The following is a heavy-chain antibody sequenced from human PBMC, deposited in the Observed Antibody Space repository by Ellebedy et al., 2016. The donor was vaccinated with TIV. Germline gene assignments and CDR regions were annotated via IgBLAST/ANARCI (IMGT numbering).Heavy chain of an antibody. V-gene: IGHV3-53*01. CDR1: DFSVSDNY. Sequence: GESLKISXAASDFSVSDNYINWVRQAPGKGLDWVSVIFSGGSTFYADSVKGRFTISRDNSKNTLYLQMNSLRAEDTAVYYCARDLKRGGSTESFDYWGQGTLVTVSS. CDR3: ARDLKRGGSTESFDY. CDR2: IFSGGST. J-gene: IGHJ4*02. D-gene: IGHD2-15*01.